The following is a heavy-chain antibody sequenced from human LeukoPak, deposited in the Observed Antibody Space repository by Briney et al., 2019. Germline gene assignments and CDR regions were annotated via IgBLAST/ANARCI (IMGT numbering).Heavy chain of an antibody. V-gene: IGHV3-23*01. CDR3: AKDPTGGFDP. J-gene: IGHJ5*02. CDR1: GFTFSSNA. CDR2: ISDSGDTT. D-gene: IGHD1-14*01. Sequence: PGGSLRLSCAASGFTFSSNAMSWVRQAPGKGLEWVSGISDSGDTTYYADSMKGRFTISRDNSKNTLYLQMNSLRAEDTAVYYCAKDPTGGFDPWGQGTLVTVSS.